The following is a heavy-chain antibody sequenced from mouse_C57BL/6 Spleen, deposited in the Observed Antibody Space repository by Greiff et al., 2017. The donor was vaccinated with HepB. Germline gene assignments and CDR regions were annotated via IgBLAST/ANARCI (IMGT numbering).Heavy chain of an antibody. CDR3: AQLTGDGRYFDV. CDR2: IDPEDGET. CDR1: GFNIKDYY. D-gene: IGHD4-1*01. J-gene: IGHJ1*03. V-gene: IGHV14-2*01. Sequence: EVKLQESGAELVKPGASVKLSCTASGFNIKDYYMHWVKQRTEQGLEWIGRIDPEDGETKYAPKFQGKATITADTSSNTAYLQLSSLTSEDTAVYYCAQLTGDGRYFDVWGTGTTVTVSS.